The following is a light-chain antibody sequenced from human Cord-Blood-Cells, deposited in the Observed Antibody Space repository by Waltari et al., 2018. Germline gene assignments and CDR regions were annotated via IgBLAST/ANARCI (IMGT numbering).Light chain of an antibody. V-gene: IGKV3-15*01. CDR1: QSVRSN. J-gene: IGKJ1*01. CDR3: QQYNNWPPWT. CDR2: GAS. Sequence: ERGITQSPATLSVSPGERATLSCRASQSVRSNLAWYQQQPGQAPRLLIYGASTRATGIPARFSGSGSWTEFTLTISSLESEDCAVYYCQQYNNWPPWTFGQGTKVEIK.